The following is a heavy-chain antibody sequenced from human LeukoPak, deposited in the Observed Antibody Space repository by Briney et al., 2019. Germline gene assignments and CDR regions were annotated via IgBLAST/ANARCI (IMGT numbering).Heavy chain of an antibody. D-gene: IGHD1-1*01. J-gene: IGHJ4*02. Sequence: GRSLRLSCTASGFTLSSYAMHWVRQTPGKGLEWVAVMSYDGNRKHYADSVKGRFTISRDTSKNTLYLQMNSLRYEDTAVYSCAREMNREAYRTADYWGQGTLVTVSS. CDR1: GFTLSSYA. CDR3: AREMNREAYRTADY. V-gene: IGHV3-30-3*01. CDR2: MSYDGNRK.